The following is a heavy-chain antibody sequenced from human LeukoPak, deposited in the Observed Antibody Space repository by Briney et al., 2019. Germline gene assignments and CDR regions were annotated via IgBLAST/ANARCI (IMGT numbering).Heavy chain of an antibody. Sequence: SETLSLTCTVPGYSIRSGFYWGWIRQPPGKGLEWVGSIYHRGSTYYNPSLRSRVTISLDRSKKKFSLKLTSVTAADTAVYFCARGAEYYAIWRGYAGYSDYWGQGISVTVSS. CDR2: IYHRGST. J-gene: IGHJ4*02. V-gene: IGHV4-38-2*02. D-gene: IGHD3-3*01. CDR1: GYSIRSGFY. CDR3: ARGAEYYAIWRGYAGYSDY.